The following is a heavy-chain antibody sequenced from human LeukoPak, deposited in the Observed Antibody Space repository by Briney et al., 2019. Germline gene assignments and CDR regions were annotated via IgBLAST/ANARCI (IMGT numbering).Heavy chain of an antibody. CDR1: GFTVSSNY. J-gene: IGHJ4*02. CDR2: IRSKANSYAT. V-gene: IGHV3-73*01. CDR3: TRLTRHDY. Sequence: TGGSLRLSCAASGFTVSSNYMHWVRQASGKGLEWVGRIRSKANSYATAYAASVKGRFTISRDDSKNTAYLQMNSLKTEDTAVYYCTRLTRHDYWGQGTLVTVSS. D-gene: IGHD3-10*01.